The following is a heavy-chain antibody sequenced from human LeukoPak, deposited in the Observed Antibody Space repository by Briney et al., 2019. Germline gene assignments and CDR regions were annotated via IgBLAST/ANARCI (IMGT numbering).Heavy chain of an antibody. J-gene: IGHJ6*02. CDR1: GGSISSYY. Sequence: SETLSLTCTVSGGSISSYYWSWIRQPAGKGLEWIGRIYTSGSTNYNPSLKSRVTMSVDTSKNQFSLKLSSVTAADTAVYYCARDAFGVVRGPYYYYYGMDVWGQGTTVTVSS. V-gene: IGHV4-4*07. D-gene: IGHD3-3*01. CDR3: ARDAFGVVRGPYYYYYGMDV. CDR2: IYTSGST.